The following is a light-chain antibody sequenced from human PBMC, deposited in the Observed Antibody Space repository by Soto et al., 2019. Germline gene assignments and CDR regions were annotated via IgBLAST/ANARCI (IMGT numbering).Light chain of an antibody. V-gene: IGKV1-5*01. CDR1: QSISSW. J-gene: IGKJ1*01. CDR2: DAS. CDR3: QQYNSYSPWT. Sequence: IQMTHYTSTLSASVGGRVPITFRASQSISSWLAWYQQKPGKAPKLLIYDASSLESGVPSRFSGSGSGTEFTLTISSLQPDDFATYYCQQYNSYSPWTFGQGTKVDIK.